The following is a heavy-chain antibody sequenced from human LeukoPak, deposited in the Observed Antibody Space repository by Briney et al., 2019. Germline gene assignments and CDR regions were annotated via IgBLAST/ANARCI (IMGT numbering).Heavy chain of an antibody. V-gene: IGHV4-39*07. CDR1: GGSISSSSYY. CDR2: IYYSGST. J-gene: IGHJ5*02. CDR3: ARDGYIAGRPGGWFDP. D-gene: IGHD6-6*01. Sequence: SETLSLTCTVSGGSISSSSYYWGWIRQPPGKGLEWIGSIYYSGSTYYNPSLKSRVTISVDTSKNQFSLKLSSVTAADTAVYFCARDGYIAGRPGGWFDPWGQGTLVTVSS.